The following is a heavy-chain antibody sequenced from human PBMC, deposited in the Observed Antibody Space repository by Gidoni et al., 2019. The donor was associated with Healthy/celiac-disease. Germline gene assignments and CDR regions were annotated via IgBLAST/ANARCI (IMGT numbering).Heavy chain of an antibody. CDR1: GGSFSGYY. V-gene: IGHV4-34*01. CDR3: AREGRGYSYGLD. CDR2: INHSGCT. J-gene: IGHJ4*02. Sequence: QVQLQPWGAGLLKPSETLSLTCAVYGGSFSGYYWSWTRQPPGKGLEWIGEINHSGCTNSNPSLKSRVTISVDTSKNQFSLKLSSVTAADTAVYYCAREGRGYSYGLDWGQGTLVTVSS. D-gene: IGHD5-18*01.